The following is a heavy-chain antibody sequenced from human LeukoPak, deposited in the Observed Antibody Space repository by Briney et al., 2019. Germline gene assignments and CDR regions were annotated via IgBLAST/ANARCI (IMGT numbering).Heavy chain of an antibody. V-gene: IGHV1-3*03. CDR2: INAGNGNT. CDR1: GYTFTSYA. J-gene: IGHJ4*02. Sequence: ASVKVSCKASGYTFTSYAMHWVRQAPGQRLEWMGWINAGNGNTKYSQEFQGRVTITRDTSASTAYMELSSLRSEDMAVYYCARGRGNYVWGSYRLEFDYWGQGTLVTVSS. CDR3: ARGRGNYVWGSYRLEFDY. D-gene: IGHD3-16*02.